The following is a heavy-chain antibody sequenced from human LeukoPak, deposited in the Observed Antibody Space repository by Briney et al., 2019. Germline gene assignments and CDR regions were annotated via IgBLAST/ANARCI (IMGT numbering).Heavy chain of an antibody. CDR2: ISYDGSNK. V-gene: IGHV3-30*18. J-gene: IGHJ6*02. CDR1: GFTFSSYG. CDR3: AKALYSSGWYYYYGMDV. D-gene: IGHD6-19*01. Sequence: GGSLRLSCAASGFTFSSYGMHWVRQAPGKGLEWVAVISYDGSNKYYADSVKGRFTISRDNSKNTLYLQMNSLRVEDTAVYYCAKALYSSGWYYYYGMDVWGQGTTVTVSS.